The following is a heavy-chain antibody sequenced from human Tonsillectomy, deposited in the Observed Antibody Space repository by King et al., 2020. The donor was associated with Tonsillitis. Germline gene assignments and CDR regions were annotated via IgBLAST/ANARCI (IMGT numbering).Heavy chain of an antibody. CDR1: GGSISGDTY. CDR2: IYFSGNT. CDR3: VRYEGGVFDP. Sequence: QLQESGPGLVKTSQTLSLTCTVSGGSISGDTYWSWIRQHPGKGLEWIGYIYFSGNTYYNPSLKGRLTMSADTSKNQFSLRLNSVTAADTAVYYCVRYEGGVFDPWGQGTLVTVSS. D-gene: IGHD2-15*01. J-gene: IGHJ5*02. V-gene: IGHV4-31*03.